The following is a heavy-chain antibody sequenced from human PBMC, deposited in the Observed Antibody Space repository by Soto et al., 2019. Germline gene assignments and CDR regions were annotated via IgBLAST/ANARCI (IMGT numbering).Heavy chain of an antibody. CDR3: ARNGYGGGGAAF. V-gene: IGHV4-39*01. CDR1: GGSISSSSYY. Sequence: LPETLSLTCTVSGGSISSSSYYWGWIRQPPGKGLEWIGTIYYSGSTYYNPSLKSRVTISVDTSKNQVSLKLSSVTAADTAVYSGARNGYGGGGAAFWGRGTWVPVSS. J-gene: IGHJ4*02. D-gene: IGHD3-16*01. CDR2: IYYSGST.